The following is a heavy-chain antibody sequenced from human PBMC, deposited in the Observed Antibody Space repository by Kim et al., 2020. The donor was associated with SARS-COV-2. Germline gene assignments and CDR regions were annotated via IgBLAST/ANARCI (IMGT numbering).Heavy chain of an antibody. CDR2: ISYDGSNK. CDR3: EKDGAYSGTNGNWFDP. Sequence: GGSLRLSCAASGFTFSSYGMHWVRQAPGKGLEWVAVISYDGSNKYYEDSVKGRFTISRDNSKNTLYLQMNSLRAEDKAVSYCEKDGAYSGTNGNWFDPWG. CDR1: GFTFSSYG. J-gene: IGHJ5*02. V-gene: IGHV3-30*18. D-gene: IGHD3-10*01.